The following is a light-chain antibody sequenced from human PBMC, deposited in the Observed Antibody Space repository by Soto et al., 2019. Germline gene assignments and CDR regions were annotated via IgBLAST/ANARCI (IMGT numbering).Light chain of an antibody. J-gene: IGKJ5*01. CDR2: KAS. Sequence: DIQMTQSPSTLSASVGDRVTITCRASQSISSWLAWCQQKPGKAPNLLIYKASSLESGVPSRFSGSGSGTEFTLTSNSLPPDDFATYYCQQYNTYPITFGQGTRLDIK. CDR3: QQYNTYPIT. V-gene: IGKV1-5*03. CDR1: QSISSW.